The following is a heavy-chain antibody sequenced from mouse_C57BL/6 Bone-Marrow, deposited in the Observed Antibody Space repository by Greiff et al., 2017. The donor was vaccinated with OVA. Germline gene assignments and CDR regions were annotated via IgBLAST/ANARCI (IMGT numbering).Heavy chain of an antibody. CDR3: ARRGPGYYYAMDY. V-gene: IGHV5-12*01. Sequence: EVKLVESGGGLVQPGGSLKLSCAASGFTFSDYYMYWVRQTPEKRLEWVAYISNGGGSTYYPDTVKGRFTISRDNAKNTLYLQMSRLKSEDTAMYYCARRGPGYYYAMDYWGQGTSVTVSS. CDR2: ISNGGGST. J-gene: IGHJ4*01. CDR1: GFTFSDYY.